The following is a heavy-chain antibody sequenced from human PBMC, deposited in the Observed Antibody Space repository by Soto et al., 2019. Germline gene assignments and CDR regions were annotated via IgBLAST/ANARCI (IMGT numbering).Heavy chain of an antibody. J-gene: IGHJ6*03. CDR1: GYTDTSYD. Sequence: PSGKVSFKASGYTDTSYDINWVLQATGKGLEWMGWMNPNSGNTGYAQKFQDRVTMTRNTSISTAYMELSSLRSEDTAVYYCARAKRGGVAVAGVYYYYYYMDVWGKGTTVTVSS. CDR3: ARAKRGGVAVAGVYYYYYYMDV. CDR2: MNPNSGNT. D-gene: IGHD6-19*01. V-gene: IGHV1-8*01.